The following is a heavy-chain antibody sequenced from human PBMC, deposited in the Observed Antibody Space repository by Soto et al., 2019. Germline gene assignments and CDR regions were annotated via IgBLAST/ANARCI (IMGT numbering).Heavy chain of an antibody. CDR3: ASTKDETLYFDY. D-gene: IGHD2-15*01. J-gene: IGHJ4*02. CDR1: GDSISISSYY. CDR2: IHYSGST. V-gene: IGHV4-39*01. Sequence: QLQLQESGPGLVKPSETLSLTCSVSGDSISISSYYWGWVRQPPGKGLEWIGSIHYSGSTHYNPSLQSRVTMSGDASKKQFYLQLGYVTAADTAMYYCASTKDETLYFDYWGQGNLVTVSS.